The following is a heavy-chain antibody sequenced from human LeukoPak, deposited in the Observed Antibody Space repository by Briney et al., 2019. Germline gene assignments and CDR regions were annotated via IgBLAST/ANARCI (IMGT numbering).Heavy chain of an antibody. V-gene: IGHV4-39*07. Sequence: PSETLSLTCTVSGGSISSGGYSWSWIRQPPGKGLEWIGEINHSGSTNYNPSLKSRVTISVDTSKNQFSLKLSSVTAADTAVYYCARLERIYYYYGMDVWGQGTTVTVSS. CDR1: GGSISSGGYS. J-gene: IGHJ6*02. CDR3: ARLERIYYYYGMDV. D-gene: IGHD2/OR15-2a*01. CDR2: INHSGST.